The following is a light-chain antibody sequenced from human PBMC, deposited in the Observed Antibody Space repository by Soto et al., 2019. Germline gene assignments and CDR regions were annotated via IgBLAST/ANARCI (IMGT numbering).Light chain of an antibody. CDR3: SSYTSSNTLV. V-gene: IGLV2-14*01. CDR2: EVS. J-gene: IGLJ2*01. Sequence: QSALTQTASVSGSPGQSITISCTGTTGDIGGYKYVSWYQHHPGKAPKLMIYEVSHRPPGVSNRFSGSKSGSTASLTISGLQVEDEAEYYCSSYTSSNTLVFGGGTKVTVL. CDR1: TGDIGGYKY.